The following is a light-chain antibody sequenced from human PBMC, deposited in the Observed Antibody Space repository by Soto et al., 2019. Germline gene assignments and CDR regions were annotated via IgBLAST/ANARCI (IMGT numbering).Light chain of an antibody. CDR3: SSYTSSSTSRV. CDR1: SSDVGGYNY. V-gene: IGLV2-14*01. J-gene: IGLJ2*01. Sequence: QSALTQPASVSGSPGQSITISCTGTSSDVGGYNYVSWYQQHPGKAPKLMIYEVSNRPSGVSNRFSGSKSGNTASLTISGLQAEEEADYYCSSYTSSSTSRVFGGGTKVTVL. CDR2: EVS.